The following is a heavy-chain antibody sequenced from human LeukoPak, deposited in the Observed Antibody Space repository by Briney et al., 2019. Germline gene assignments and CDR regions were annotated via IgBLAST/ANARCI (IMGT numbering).Heavy chain of an antibody. CDR2: INPNSGGT. Sequence: ASVKVSCKASGYTFTGYYMHWVRQAPGQVLGLMGWINPNSGGTNYAQKFEGRVTMTRDTSISTAYMELSRLRSDDTAVYYCARTHSSGREDWFDPWGQGTLVTVSS. J-gene: IGHJ5*02. CDR3: ARTHSSGREDWFDP. D-gene: IGHD6-19*01. V-gene: IGHV1-2*02. CDR1: GYTFTGYY.